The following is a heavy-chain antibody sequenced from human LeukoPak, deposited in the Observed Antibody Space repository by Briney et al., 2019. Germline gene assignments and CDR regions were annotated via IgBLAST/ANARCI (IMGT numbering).Heavy chain of an antibody. V-gene: IGHV5-51*01. CDR1: GYSFTSYW. Sequence: GESLKISCKGSGYSFTSYWIGWVRQMPGKGLEWMGIIYPGGSDTRYSPSFQGQVTISADKSIRTAYLQWSSLKASDTAMYYCARQKDYDIYAFDIWGQGTMVTVSS. D-gene: IGHD3-9*01. CDR3: ARQKDYDIYAFDI. J-gene: IGHJ3*02. CDR2: IYPGGSDT.